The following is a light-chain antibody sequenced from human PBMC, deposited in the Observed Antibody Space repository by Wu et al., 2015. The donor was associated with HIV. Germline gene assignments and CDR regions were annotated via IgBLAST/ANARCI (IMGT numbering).Light chain of an antibody. Sequence: EIQMTQSPSSLSASVGDGVTITCRASQGITNYLAWYQQKPGKVPKVLIYAASTLQSGAPSRFSGSGSGTDFTLTISXRVQPEDVATYFCQKYNTAPWTFGQGTKVEIK. CDR3: QKYNTAPWT. CDR2: AAS. J-gene: IGKJ1*01. V-gene: IGKV1-27*01. CDR1: QGITNY.